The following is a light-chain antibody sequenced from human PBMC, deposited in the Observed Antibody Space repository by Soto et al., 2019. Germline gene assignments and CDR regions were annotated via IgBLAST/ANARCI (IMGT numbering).Light chain of an antibody. CDR3: SSFSSSSTLVV. V-gene: IGLV2-14*01. CDR1: SSDVGGYSY. CDR2: EVS. Sequence: QSALTQPASVSGSPGQSITSSCTGTSSDVGGYSYVSWYQQHPGKAPKLMIYEVSNRPSGVSNRFSGSKSGNTASLTISGLQAEDEADYSCSSFSSSSTLVVFGGGTKLTVL. J-gene: IGLJ2*01.